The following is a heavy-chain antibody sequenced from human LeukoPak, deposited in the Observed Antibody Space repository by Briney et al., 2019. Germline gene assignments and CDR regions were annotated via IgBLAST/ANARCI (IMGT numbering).Heavy chain of an antibody. V-gene: IGHV3-30*03. D-gene: IGHD2-15*01. CDR2: ISYDGRNK. CDR3: ARDGNSCSGGSCFHYGMDV. Sequence: GGSLRLSCAASGFTFSSYGMHWVRQAPGKGLEWVSVISYDGRNKYYADSVKGRFTISRDNAKNSLYLQMNSLRAEDTAVYYCARDGNSCSGGSCFHYGMDVWGQGTTVTVSS. J-gene: IGHJ6*02. CDR1: GFTFSSYG.